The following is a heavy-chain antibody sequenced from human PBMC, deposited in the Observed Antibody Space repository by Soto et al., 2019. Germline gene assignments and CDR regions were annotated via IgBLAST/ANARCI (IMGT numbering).Heavy chain of an antibody. Sequence: GGSLKLCIAASGVSFWSYVMHCVRQTPGKGLEWVAVIWYDGSNKYYADSVKGRFTISRDNSKNTLYLQMNSLRAEDTAVYYCARDDNIAARRRGYYYYGMDVWGPGTTVTVS. CDR2: IWYDGSNK. CDR3: ARDDNIAARRRGYYYYGMDV. V-gene: IGHV3-33*01. D-gene: IGHD6-6*01. J-gene: IGHJ6*02. CDR1: GVSFWSYV.